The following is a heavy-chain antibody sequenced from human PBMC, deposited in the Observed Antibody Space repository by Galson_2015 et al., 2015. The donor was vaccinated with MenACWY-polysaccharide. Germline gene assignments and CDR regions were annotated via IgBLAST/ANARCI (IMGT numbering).Heavy chain of an antibody. CDR2: ISSSGGTI. J-gene: IGHJ4*02. D-gene: IGHD3-22*01. CDR3: ARGAHYYDRSGVFDY. V-gene: IGHV3-48*03. Sequence: SLRLSCAASGFTFSSYEMNWVRQAPGKGLEWVSYISSSGGTIYYADSVKGRFTISRDNAKNSLYLQMNSLRAEDTAVYYCARGAHYYDRSGVFDYWGQGTLVTVSS. CDR1: GFTFSSYE.